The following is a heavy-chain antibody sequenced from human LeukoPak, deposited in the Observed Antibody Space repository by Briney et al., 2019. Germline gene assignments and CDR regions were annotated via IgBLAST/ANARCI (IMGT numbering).Heavy chain of an antibody. Sequence: GRSLRLSCAASGFTFSSYAMHWVRQAPGKGLEWVAVISYDGSNKYYADSVKGRFTISRDNSKNTLYLQMNSLRAEDTAVYYCARGGGYYYGSGGFFPWGQGTLVTVSS. J-gene: IGHJ5*02. CDR1: GFTFSSYA. CDR2: ISYDGSNK. CDR3: ARGGGYYYGSGGFFP. D-gene: IGHD3-10*01. V-gene: IGHV3-30*01.